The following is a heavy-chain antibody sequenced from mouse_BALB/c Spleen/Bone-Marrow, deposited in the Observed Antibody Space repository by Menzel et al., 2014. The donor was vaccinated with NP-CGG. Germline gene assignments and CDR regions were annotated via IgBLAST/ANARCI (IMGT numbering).Heavy chain of an antibody. J-gene: IGHJ2*01. D-gene: IGHD2-4*01. CDR1: GFNIKDTY. V-gene: IGHV14-3*02. CDR2: IDPANGST. Sequence: EVKLVESGAELVKPGASVKLSCTASGFNIKDTYMHWVKQRPEQGLEWIGRIDPANGSTKYDPKFQGKATITADTSSNTAYLQLSSLTSEDTAVYYCALYYDYDVGYWGQGTTLTVSS. CDR3: ALYYDYDVGY.